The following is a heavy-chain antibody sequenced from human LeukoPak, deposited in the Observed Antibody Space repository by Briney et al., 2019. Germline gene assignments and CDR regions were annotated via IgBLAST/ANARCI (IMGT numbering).Heavy chain of an antibody. CDR1: GFTFRRHW. V-gene: IGHV3-7*04. J-gene: IGHJ4*02. CDR3: ARGGGMRSWYDFDY. Sequence: PGGSLRLSCAAFGFTFRRHWMSWVRQAPGKGLEFMANIKEAGSEKYYVDSVKGRFTISRDNDKNLVHLQMNSLRAEDTAVYYCARGGGMRSWYDFDYWGQGTLVTVSS. D-gene: IGHD6-13*01. CDR2: IKEAGSEK.